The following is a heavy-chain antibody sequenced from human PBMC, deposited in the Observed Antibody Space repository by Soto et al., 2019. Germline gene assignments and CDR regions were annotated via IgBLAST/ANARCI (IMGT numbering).Heavy chain of an antibody. CDR2: SISSSSYI. CDR1: GFTFSSYS. Sequence: GGSLRLSCAASGFTFSSYSMNWVRQAPGKGLEWVSSSISSSSYIYYADSVRGRFTISRDNSKSTLYLQMDSLRAEDTAVYYCATLYDYIWGSYRRPPYSFDYWGQGTLVTVS. J-gene: IGHJ4*02. V-gene: IGHV3-21*04. CDR3: ATLYDYIWGSYRRPPYSFDY. D-gene: IGHD3-16*02.